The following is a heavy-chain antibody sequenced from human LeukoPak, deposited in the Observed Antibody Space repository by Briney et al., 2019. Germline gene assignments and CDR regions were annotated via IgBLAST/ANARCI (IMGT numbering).Heavy chain of an antibody. CDR1: GGSISSSSYY. V-gene: IGHV4-39*07. D-gene: IGHD2-15*01. CDR3: AMYCSGGSCYMGSGSSDAFDI. J-gene: IGHJ3*02. CDR2: IYYSGST. Sequence: SETLSLTCTVSGGSISSSSYYWGWIRQPPGKGLEWIGSIYYSGSTYYNPSLKSRVTISVDTSKNQFSLKLSSVTAADTAVYYCAMYCSGGSCYMGSGSSDAFDIWGQGTMVTVSS.